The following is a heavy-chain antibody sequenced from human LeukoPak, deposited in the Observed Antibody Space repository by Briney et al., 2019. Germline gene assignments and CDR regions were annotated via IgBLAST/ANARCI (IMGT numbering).Heavy chain of an antibody. V-gene: IGHV3-74*01. CDR2: INNDGGSI. CDR3: ARPYSSSWYDEDGMDV. Sequence: PGWSLRLSCAASGFTFSSYWMHWVRQAPGKGLVWDSHINNDGGSIAYADSVKGRFTISRDNAKNTVFLQMNSLRAEDTAVYYCARPYSSSWYDEDGMDVWGQGTTVTVSS. J-gene: IGHJ6*02. CDR1: GFTFSSYW. D-gene: IGHD6-13*01.